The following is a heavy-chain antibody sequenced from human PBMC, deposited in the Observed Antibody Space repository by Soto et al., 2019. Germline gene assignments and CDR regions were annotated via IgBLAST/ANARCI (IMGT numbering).Heavy chain of an antibody. V-gene: IGHV3-23*01. J-gene: IGHJ4*02. D-gene: IGHD1-20*01. Sequence: GGSLRLSCAASGFTFRGDAMSWVRQAPGKGLEWVSSISGSGEMAHYADSVKGRFTISRDNAKNTLYLQMESLRAEDTALYYCARSEMTYNWNDWGQGALVTVSS. CDR3: ARSEMTYNWND. CDR1: GFTFRGDA. CDR2: ISGSGEMA.